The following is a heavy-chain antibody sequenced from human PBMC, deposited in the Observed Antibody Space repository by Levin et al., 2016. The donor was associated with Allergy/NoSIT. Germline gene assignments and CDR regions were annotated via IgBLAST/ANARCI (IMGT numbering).Heavy chain of an antibody. V-gene: IGHV3-48*02. D-gene: IGHD3-10*01. Sequence: VRQAPGKGLEWVSYISSSSSTIYYADSVKGRFTISRDNAKNSLYLQMNSLRDEDTAVYYCASLDYYGSGSYPSYFDYWGQGTLVTVSS. CDR3: ASLDYYGSGSYPSYFDY. CDR2: ISSSSSTI. J-gene: IGHJ4*02.